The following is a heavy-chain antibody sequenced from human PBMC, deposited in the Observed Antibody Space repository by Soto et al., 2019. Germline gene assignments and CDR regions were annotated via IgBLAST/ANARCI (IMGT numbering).Heavy chain of an antibody. J-gene: IGHJ4*02. CDR2: ISYNGSNK. V-gene: IGHV3-30*02. CDR1: GFTFSSYS. Sequence: GGSLRLSCAASGFTFSSYSMNWVRQAPGKGLEWVAYISYNGSNKYYADSVKGRFTISRDNAKNTLYLQMNSLRAEDTAVYYCAKDREVRGVFDYWGQGTRVNVSS. D-gene: IGHD3-10*01. CDR3: AKDREVRGVFDY.